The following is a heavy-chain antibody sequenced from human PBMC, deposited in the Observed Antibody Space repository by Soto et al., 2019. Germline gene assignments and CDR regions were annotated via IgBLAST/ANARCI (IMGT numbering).Heavy chain of an antibody. Sequence: KTSETLSLTCAVYGGSFSGYYWSWIRQPPGKGLEWIGEVNHSGSTNYNPSLKSRVTISVDTSKNQFSLKLSSVTAADTAVYYCARGWSGLVIIRFDPWGQGTLVTVS. D-gene: IGHD3-9*01. CDR2: VNHSGST. J-gene: IGHJ5*02. CDR3: ARGWSGLVIIRFDP. V-gene: IGHV4-34*01. CDR1: GGSFSGYY.